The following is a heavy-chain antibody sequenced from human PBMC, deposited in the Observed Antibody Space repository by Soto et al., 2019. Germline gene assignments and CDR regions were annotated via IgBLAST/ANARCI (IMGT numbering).Heavy chain of an antibody. CDR2: INHSGST. CDR1: GGSFSGYY. J-gene: IGHJ4*02. V-gene: IGHV4-34*01. Sequence: SETLSLTCAVYGGSFSGYYWSWIRQPPGKGLEWIGEINHSGSTNYNPSLKSRVTISVDTSKNQFSLKLSSVTAADTAVYYCARIRDSVVPAAQTFDYWGQGTLVTVSS. CDR3: ARIRDSVVPAAQTFDY. D-gene: IGHD2-2*01.